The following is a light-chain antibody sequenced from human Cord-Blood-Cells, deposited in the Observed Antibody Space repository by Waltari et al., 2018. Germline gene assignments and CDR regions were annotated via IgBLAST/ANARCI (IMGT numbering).Light chain of an antibody. J-gene: IGLJ3*02. Sequence: SITISCTGTSSDVGGYNYVSWYQQHPGKAPKLMIYDVSKRPSGVSNRFSGSKSGNTASLTISGLQAEDEADYYCSSYTSSSTRVFGGGTKLTVL. V-gene: IGLV2-14*04. CDR2: DVS. CDR1: SSDVGGYNY. CDR3: SSYTSSSTRV.